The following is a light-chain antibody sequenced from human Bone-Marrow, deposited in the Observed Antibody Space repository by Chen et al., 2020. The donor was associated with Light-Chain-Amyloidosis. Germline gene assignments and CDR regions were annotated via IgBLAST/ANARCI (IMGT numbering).Light chain of an antibody. CDR1: SGDVGGYEY. J-gene: IGLJ2*01. V-gene: IGLV2-8*01. CDR2: EVT. CDR3: SSYAGSNNLK. Sequence: HSALTQPPSAPGSPGQPVTISSTGTSGDVGGYEYVSWYQQQPGKAPKLMIYEVTKRPSGVPDRFSGSKSGNTASLTVSGLQTEDDANYYCSSYAGSNNLKFGGGTKLTVL.